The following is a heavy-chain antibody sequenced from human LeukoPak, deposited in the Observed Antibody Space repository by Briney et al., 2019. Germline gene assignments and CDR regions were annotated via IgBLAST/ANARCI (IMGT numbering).Heavy chain of an antibody. Sequence: SETLSLTCAVYGGSFNGYYWSWIRQHTGEGLEWIGYIYYSGSTYYNPSLKSRVTISVDTSKNQFSLKLSSVTAADTAVYYCARACSPYGFWSVEDYTSWFDPWGQGTLVTVSS. CDR2: IYYSGST. J-gene: IGHJ5*02. CDR3: ARACSPYGFWSVEDYTSWFDP. CDR1: GGSFNGYY. D-gene: IGHD3-3*01. V-gene: IGHV4-31*11.